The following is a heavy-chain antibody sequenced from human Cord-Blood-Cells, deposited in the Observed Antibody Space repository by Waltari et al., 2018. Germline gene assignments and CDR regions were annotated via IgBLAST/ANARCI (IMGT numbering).Heavy chain of an antibody. Sequence: QAPGQGLEWMGGIIPIFGTANYAQKFQGRVTITADESTSTAYMELSSLRSEDTAVYYCARGRIAARPYYYYYMDVWGKGTTVTVSS. J-gene: IGHJ6*03. CDR2: IIPIFGTA. CDR3: ARGRIAARPYYYYYMDV. V-gene: IGHV1-69*01. D-gene: IGHD6-6*01.